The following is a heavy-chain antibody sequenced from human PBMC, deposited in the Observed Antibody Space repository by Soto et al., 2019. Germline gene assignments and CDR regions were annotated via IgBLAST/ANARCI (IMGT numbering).Heavy chain of an antibody. CDR3: AAYCSSTSCAMGYFDY. CDR1: GFAFTSSA. V-gene: IGHV1-58*01. CDR2: IVVGSGNT. J-gene: IGHJ4*02. Sequence: SVEGSWKASGFAFTSSAGQWVRQARGQRLEWIGWIVVGSGNTNYAQKFQERVTITRDMSTSTAYMELSSLRSEDTAVYYCAAYCSSTSCAMGYFDYWGQGNLVTGSS. D-gene: IGHD2-2*01.